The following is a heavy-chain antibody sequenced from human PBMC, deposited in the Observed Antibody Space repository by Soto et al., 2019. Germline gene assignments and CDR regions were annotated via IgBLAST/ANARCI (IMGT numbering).Heavy chain of an antibody. CDR1: GYTFTSYD. Sequence: ASVKVSCKASGYTFTSYDINWARQATGQGPEWMGWMNPNSGNTGYAQKFQGRVTMTRNTSISTAYMELSSLRSEDTAVYYCARDLIPGLLGGYNWFDPWGQGTLVTVSS. D-gene: IGHD1-26*01. J-gene: IGHJ5*02. CDR2: MNPNSGNT. CDR3: ARDLIPGLLGGYNWFDP. V-gene: IGHV1-8*01.